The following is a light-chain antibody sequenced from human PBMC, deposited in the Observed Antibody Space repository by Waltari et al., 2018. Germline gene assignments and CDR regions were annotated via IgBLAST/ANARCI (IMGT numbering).Light chain of an antibody. V-gene: IGLV1-47*01. CDR2: RNV. CDR1: TSNIGNNY. CDR3: AVWDDSLSGAV. J-gene: IGLJ3*02. Sequence: QSVLSQPPSASGTPGQRVTISCSGGTSNIGNNYVYWYQHLPGTAPKLLIYRNVQRPSRVPGRFSASKSGTSASLAISGLRSEDDGDYYCAVWDDSLSGAVFGGGTKLTVL.